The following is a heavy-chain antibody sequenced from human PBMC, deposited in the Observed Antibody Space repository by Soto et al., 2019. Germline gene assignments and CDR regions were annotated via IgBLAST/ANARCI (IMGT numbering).Heavy chain of an antibody. Sequence: GTLSLSCAASGLHFTSYAIHWVRQAPGKGLEWVAVISYDGSNKYYADSVKGRFTISRDNSKNTLYLQMNSLRAEDTAVYYCARDIRPMVQGVITPDYRYWGQGTLVTVSS. J-gene: IGHJ4*02. CDR3: ARDIRPMVQGVITPDYRY. CDR1: GLHFTSYA. CDR2: ISYDGSNK. D-gene: IGHD3-10*01. V-gene: IGHV3-30-3*01.